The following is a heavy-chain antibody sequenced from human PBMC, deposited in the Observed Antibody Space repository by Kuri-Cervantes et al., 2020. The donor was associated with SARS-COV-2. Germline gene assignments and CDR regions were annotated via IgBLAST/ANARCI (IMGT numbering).Heavy chain of an antibody. CDR1: GFTFNNYA. Sequence: GESLKISCAASGFTFNNYAMSWVRQAPGKGLEWVSGITGSGGSTYYADSVKGRFTISRDNSKNTLYLQMHSLRAEDTAIYYCAKDKVVHITNPNDAFDLWGQGTMVTVSS. D-gene: IGHD3-22*01. J-gene: IGHJ3*01. CDR2: ITGSGGST. V-gene: IGHV3-23*01. CDR3: AKDKVVHITNPNDAFDL.